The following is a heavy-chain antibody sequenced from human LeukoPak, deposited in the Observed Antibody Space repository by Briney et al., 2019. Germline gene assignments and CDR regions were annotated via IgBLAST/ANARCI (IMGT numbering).Heavy chain of an antibody. J-gene: IGHJ4*02. CDR3: ARTVGATMVDY. D-gene: IGHD1-26*01. CDR2: INPNSGGT. V-gene: IGHV1-2*02. Sequence: ASVKVSCKASGGTFSSYAISWVRQAPGQGLEWMGWINPNSGGTNYAQKFQGRVTMTRDTSISTAYMELSRLRSDDTAVYYCARTVGATMVDYWGQGTLVTVSS. CDR1: GGTFSSYA.